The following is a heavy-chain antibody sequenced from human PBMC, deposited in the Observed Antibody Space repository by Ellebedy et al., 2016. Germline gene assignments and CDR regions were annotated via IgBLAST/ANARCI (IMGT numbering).Heavy chain of an antibody. D-gene: IGHD3-3*01. CDR3: ARSRTIFGVVTYYYYGMDV. Sequence: SETLSLXXAVYGGSFSGYYWSWIRQPPGKGLEWIGEINHSGSTNYNPSLKSRVTISVDTSKNQFSLKLSSVTAADTAVYYCARSRTIFGVVTYYYYGMDVWGQGTTVIVSS. V-gene: IGHV4-34*01. J-gene: IGHJ6*02. CDR2: INHSGST. CDR1: GGSFSGYY.